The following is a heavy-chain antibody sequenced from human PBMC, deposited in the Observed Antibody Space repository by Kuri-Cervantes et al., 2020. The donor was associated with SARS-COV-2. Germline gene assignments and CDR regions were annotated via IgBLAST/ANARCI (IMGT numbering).Heavy chain of an antibody. D-gene: IGHD1-26*01. V-gene: IGHV4-39*01. Sequence: WVRQAPGKGLEWIGSIYYSGSTYYNPSLKSRVTISVDTSKNQFSLKLSSVTAADTAVYYCARVFRGGSYYYYYYMDVWGKGTTVTVSS. CDR3: ARVFRGGSYYYYYYMDV. J-gene: IGHJ6*03. CDR2: IYYSGST.